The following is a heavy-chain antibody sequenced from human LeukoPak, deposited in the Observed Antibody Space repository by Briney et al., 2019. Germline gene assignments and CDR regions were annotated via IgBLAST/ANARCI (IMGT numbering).Heavy chain of an antibody. CDR1: GFTFSSYE. V-gene: IGHV3-48*03. J-gene: IGHJ3*02. CDR3: ARVSTSMTTVVVDAFDI. D-gene: IGHD4-23*01. CDR2: ISSIGSTI. Sequence: PGGSLRLSCAASGFTFSSYEMNWVRQAPGKGLEWVSYISSIGSTIYYADSVKGRFTISRDNAKNSLYLQMNSLRAEDTAVYYCARVSTSMTTVVVDAFDIWGQGTMVTVSS.